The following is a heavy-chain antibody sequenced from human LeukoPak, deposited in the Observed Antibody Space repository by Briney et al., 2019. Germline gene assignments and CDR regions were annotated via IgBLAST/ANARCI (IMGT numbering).Heavy chain of an antibody. Sequence: SETLSLTCTVSGGSITNYYWSWIRQPPGKGLECIGYIYYSGSTNYNPSLKSRVTISLHTSKNQFSLKLNSVTAADTPVYYCARGVPYGPSYEFFDYWGQGTLVTVSS. CDR2: IYYSGST. CDR3: ARGVPYGPSYEFFDY. V-gene: IGHV4-59*01. J-gene: IGHJ4*02. D-gene: IGHD3-10*01. CDR1: GGSITNYY.